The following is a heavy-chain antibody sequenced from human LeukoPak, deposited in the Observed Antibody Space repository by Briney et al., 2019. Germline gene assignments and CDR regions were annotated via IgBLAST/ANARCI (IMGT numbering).Heavy chain of an antibody. CDR1: GYTFTGYY. V-gene: IGHV1-2*02. CDR3: ARQAAAAGMDWFDP. D-gene: IGHD6-13*01. CDR2: INPNSGGT. Sequence: ASVKVSCKASGYTFTGYYMHWVRQAPGQGLEWMGWINPNSGGTNYAQKFQGRVTMTRDTSIGTAYMELSRLRSDDTAVYYCARQAAAAGMDWFDPWGQGTLVTVSS. J-gene: IGHJ5*02.